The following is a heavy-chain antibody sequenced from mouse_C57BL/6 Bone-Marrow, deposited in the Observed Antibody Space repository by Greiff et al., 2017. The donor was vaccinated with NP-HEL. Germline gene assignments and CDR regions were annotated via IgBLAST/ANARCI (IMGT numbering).Heavy chain of an antibody. CDR1: GYTFTSYW. Sequence: QVQLQQPGAELVMPGASVKLSCKASGYTFTSYWMHWVKQRPGQGLEWIGEIDPSDSYTNYNQKFKGKSTLTVDKSSSTAYMQLSSLTSEDSAVYYCARGSSYDYSIDYCVQGTSVTVSS. CDR2: IDPSDSYT. J-gene: IGHJ4*01. V-gene: IGHV1-69*01. CDR3: ARGSSYDYSIDY. D-gene: IGHD1-1*01.